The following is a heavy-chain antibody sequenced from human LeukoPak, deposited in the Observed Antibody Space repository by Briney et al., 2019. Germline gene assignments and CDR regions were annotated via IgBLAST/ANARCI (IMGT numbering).Heavy chain of an antibody. Sequence: SETLSLTCTVSGGSISSYYWSWIRQPPGKGLEWIGYIYYSGSTNYNPSLKSRVTISVDTSKNQFSLKLSSVTAADTAVYYCARHGPKVLRFVEWLPAYYYYGMDVWGQGTTVTVSS. D-gene: IGHD3-3*01. CDR3: ARHGPKVLRFVEWLPAYYYYGMDV. V-gene: IGHV4-59*01. CDR2: IYYSGST. J-gene: IGHJ6*02. CDR1: GGSISSYY.